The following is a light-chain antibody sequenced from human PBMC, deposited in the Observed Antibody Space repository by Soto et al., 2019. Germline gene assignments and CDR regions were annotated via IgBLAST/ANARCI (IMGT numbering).Light chain of an antibody. J-gene: IGKJ1*01. CDR3: QQYIYWPRT. Sequence: EIVLTQSPATLSVSPGERATISCLASQSVSSNLAWYQQKPGQAPRLLIYGASTRATGIPARFSGSGSGTEFTLTISSLQSEDFAVYYCQQYIYWPRTFGQGTKVDI. CDR2: GAS. V-gene: IGKV3-15*01. CDR1: QSVSSN.